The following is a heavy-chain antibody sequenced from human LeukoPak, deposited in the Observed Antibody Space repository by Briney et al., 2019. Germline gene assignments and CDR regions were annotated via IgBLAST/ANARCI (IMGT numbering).Heavy chain of an antibody. V-gene: IGHV3-33*01. CDR3: ARDMKYGALPIHGSGSALGY. Sequence: GRSLRLSCAASGFTFSSYGMHRVRQAPGKGLEWVAVIWYDGSNKYYADSVKGRFTISRDNSKNTLYLQMNSLRAEDTAVYYCARDMKYGALPIHGSGSALGYWGQGTLVTVSS. CDR2: IWYDGSNK. CDR1: GFTFSSYG. J-gene: IGHJ4*02. D-gene: IGHD3-10*01.